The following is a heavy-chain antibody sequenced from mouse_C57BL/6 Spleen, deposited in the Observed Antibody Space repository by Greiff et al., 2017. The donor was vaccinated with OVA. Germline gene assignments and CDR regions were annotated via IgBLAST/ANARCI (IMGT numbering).Heavy chain of an antibody. D-gene: IGHD3-2*02. J-gene: IGHJ2*01. CDR3: ARETAQDPYYFDY. CDR2: ISRGSGTI. Sequence: EVQGVESGGGLVKPGGSLKLSCAASGFTFSDYGMHWVRQAPEKGLEWVAYISRGSGTIYYADTVKGRFPISRDNAKNTLFLQMTSLRSEDTAMYYCARETAQDPYYFDYWGQGTTLTVSS. V-gene: IGHV5-17*01. CDR1: GFTFSDYG.